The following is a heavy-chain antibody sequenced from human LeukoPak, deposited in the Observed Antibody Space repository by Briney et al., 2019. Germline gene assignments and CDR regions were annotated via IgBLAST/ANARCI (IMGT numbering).Heavy chain of an antibody. CDR2: ISGSGVTT. D-gene: IGHD6-19*01. J-gene: IGHJ4*02. CDR3: ARDFPGIGVAGTRPLDY. V-gene: IGHV3-23*01. Sequence: GGSLRLSCAVSGFTFTSYAMSWVRQAPGKGLEWVSAISGSGVTTYYADSVKGRFTISRDNSKNTLYLQMNSLRAEDTAVYYCARDFPGIGVAGTRPLDYWGQGTLVTVSS. CDR1: GFTFTSYA.